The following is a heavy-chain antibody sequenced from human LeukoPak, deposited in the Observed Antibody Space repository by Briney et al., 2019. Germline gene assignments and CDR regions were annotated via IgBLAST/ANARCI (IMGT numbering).Heavy chain of an antibody. CDR3: ARGGGVTYYDSTGFLWYFDY. Sequence: SETLSLTCTVPGGSIRNNYWSWIRQPPGKGLEWIGYIYYSGSTKFNPSLKSRVTISVDTSKNQFSLKLSSVTAADTAVYYCARGGGVTYYDSTGFLWYFDYWGQGTLVTVSS. D-gene: IGHD3-22*01. V-gene: IGHV4-59*01. J-gene: IGHJ4*02. CDR2: IYYSGST. CDR1: GGSIRNNY.